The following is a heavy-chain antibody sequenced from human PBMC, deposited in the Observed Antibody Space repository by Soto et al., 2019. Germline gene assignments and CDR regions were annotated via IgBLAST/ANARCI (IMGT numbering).Heavy chain of an antibody. CDR2: IRSKANSYAT. CDR1: VFTFSGSA. J-gene: IGHJ4*01. V-gene: IGHV3-73*02. D-gene: IGHD3-10*01. CDR3: TMGLLWCGAY. Sequence: EVQLVESGGGLVQPGGSLKLSCAASVFTFSGSAMHWVRQASGKGLEWVGRIRSKANSYATAYAASVKGRFTISRDDTKNTAYLQMNSRNTEDTAVYYCTMGLLWCGAYWCRGTLFIVAT.